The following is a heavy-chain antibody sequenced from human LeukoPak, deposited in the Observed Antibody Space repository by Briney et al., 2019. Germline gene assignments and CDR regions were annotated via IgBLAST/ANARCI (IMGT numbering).Heavy chain of an antibody. J-gene: IGHJ4*02. Sequence: SETLSLTCAVYGGSFSGYYWSWIRQPPGKGLEWIGEINHSRSTNYNPSLKSRVTISVDTSKNQFSLKLSSVTAADTAVYYCARASLSPDYFDYWGQGTLVTVSS. CDR3: ARASLSPDYFDY. CDR2: INHSRST. V-gene: IGHV4-34*01. CDR1: GGSFSGYY.